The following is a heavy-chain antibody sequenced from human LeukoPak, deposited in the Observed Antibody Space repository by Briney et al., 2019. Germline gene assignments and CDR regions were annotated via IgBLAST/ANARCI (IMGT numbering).Heavy chain of an antibody. D-gene: IGHD3-10*01. CDR1: GFTFDDYG. V-gene: IGHV3-20*01. Sequence: GGSLRLSCAASGFTFDDYGMSWVRQAPGKGLEWVSGINWNGGSTGYADSVKGRFTISRDNAKNSLYLQMNSLRAEDTALYHCARASNYGSGSYLTGFASDIWGQGTMVTVSS. CDR3: ARASNYGSGSYLTGFASDI. J-gene: IGHJ3*02. CDR2: INWNGGST.